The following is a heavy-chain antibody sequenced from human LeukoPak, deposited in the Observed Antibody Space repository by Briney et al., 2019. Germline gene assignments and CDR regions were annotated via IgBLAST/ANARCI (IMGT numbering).Heavy chain of an antibody. D-gene: IGHD1-1*01. CDR1: GLNLNIQY. Sequence: GGSPRLSCLMSGLNLNIQYMIWVRQAPGKGLEWVAYISGDGNILKYADSLKGRFTISKDNSKRSLYLQMDSLRVEDTAVYYCTTLHYYCVNFWGKGTAVTVSS. CDR3: TTLHYYCVNF. CDR2: ISGDGNIL. V-gene: IGHV3/OR16-8*01. J-gene: IGHJ6*03.